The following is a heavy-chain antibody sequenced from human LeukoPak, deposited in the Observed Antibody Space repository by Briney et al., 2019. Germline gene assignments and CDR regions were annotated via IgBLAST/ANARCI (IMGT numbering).Heavy chain of an antibody. V-gene: IGHV3-43D*03. CDR1: GFTFDDYA. Sequence: GGSLRLSCAASGFTFDDYAMHWVRQAPGKGLEWVSLISWDGGSTYYADSVKGRFTISRDNSKNSLYLQMNSLRAEDTALYYCAKDIRGSTSWYGLDYWGQGTLVTVSS. J-gene: IGHJ4*02. D-gene: IGHD6-13*01. CDR2: ISWDGGST. CDR3: AKDIRGSTSWYGLDY.